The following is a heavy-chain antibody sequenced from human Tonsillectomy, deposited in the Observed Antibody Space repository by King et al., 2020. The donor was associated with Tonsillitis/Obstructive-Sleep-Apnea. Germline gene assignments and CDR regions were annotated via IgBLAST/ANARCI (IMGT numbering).Heavy chain of an antibody. Sequence: QLVQSGAEVKKPGESLKISCKGSGYSFTSYWIGWVRQMPGKGLEWMRIIYPGDSDTRYSTSFQGQVTISADKPISTAYLQWTSLKASDTAMYYCAGHITISTPYYYYMDVWGKGTTVTVS. CDR1: GYSFTSYW. V-gene: IGHV5-51*01. CDR3: AGHITISTPYYYYMDV. J-gene: IGHJ6*03. D-gene: IGHD2-2*01. CDR2: IYPGDSDT.